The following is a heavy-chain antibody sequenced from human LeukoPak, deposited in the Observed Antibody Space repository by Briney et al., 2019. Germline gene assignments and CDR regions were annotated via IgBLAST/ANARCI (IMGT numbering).Heavy chain of an antibody. V-gene: IGHV1-69*13. D-gene: IGHD3-22*01. Sequence: SVKVSYKASGVTFSSYGITWVRQAPGQGLEWMGGIIPIFGKTNYAQKFQGRVTITADESTSTAYLEVNSLTSADTAMYYCARDYDSSGPQKNFFDFWGQGTLVTVSS. CDR3: ARDYDSSGPQKNFFDF. CDR1: GVTFSSYG. CDR2: IIPIFGKT. J-gene: IGHJ4*02.